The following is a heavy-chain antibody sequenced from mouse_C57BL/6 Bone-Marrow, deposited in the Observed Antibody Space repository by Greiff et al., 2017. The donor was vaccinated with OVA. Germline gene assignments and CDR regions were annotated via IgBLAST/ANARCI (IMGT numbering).Heavy chain of an antibody. J-gene: IGHJ2*01. CDR3: ARERGLTTVVPYFDY. D-gene: IGHD1-1*01. Sequence: QVQLQQPGAELVKPGASVKLSCKASGYTFTSYWMHWVKQRPGRGLEWIGRIDPNSGGTKYNEKFKSKATLTVDKPSSTAYMQLSSLTSEDSAVYYCARERGLTTVVPYFDYWGQGTTLTVSS. CDR1: GYTFTSYW. V-gene: IGHV1-72*01. CDR2: IDPNSGGT.